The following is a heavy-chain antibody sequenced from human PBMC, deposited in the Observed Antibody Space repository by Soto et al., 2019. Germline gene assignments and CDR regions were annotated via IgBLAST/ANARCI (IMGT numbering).Heavy chain of an antibody. CDR3: ARDLDYYDSSGYYLKY. J-gene: IGHJ4*02. D-gene: IGHD3-22*01. Sequence: GGSLRISCAASGFPFSSYSMNWVRQAPGKGLEWVSSISSSSSYIYYADSVKGRFTISRDNAKNSLYLQMNSLRAEDTAVYYCARDLDYYDSSGYYLKYWGQGTLVTVS. CDR1: GFPFSSYS. V-gene: IGHV3-21*01. CDR2: ISSSSSYI.